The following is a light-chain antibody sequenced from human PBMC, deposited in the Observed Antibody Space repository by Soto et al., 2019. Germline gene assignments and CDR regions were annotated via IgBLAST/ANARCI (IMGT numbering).Light chain of an antibody. V-gene: IGLV2-14*01. J-gene: IGLJ2*01. CDR2: EVS. CDR3: SSYTSSSTLV. CDR1: SSDVGGYNF. Sequence: QSALTQPASVSGSPGQSITISCTGTSSDVGGYNFVCWYQQHPGKAPKLMIYEVSNRPSGVSNRFSGSKSGNTASLTISGLQSEDEADYFCSSYTSSSTLVFGGGTKVTV.